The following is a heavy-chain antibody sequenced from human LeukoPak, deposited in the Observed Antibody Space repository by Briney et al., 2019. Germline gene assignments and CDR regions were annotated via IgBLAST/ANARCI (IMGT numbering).Heavy chain of an antibody. CDR2: INHSGST. CDR1: GGSFSGYY. V-gene: IGHV4-34*01. CDR3: ATSGGMQQLVPEYFQH. D-gene: IGHD6-13*01. J-gene: IGHJ1*01. Sequence: SETLSLTCAVYGGSFSGYYWSWIRQPPGKGLEWIGEINHSGSTNYNPSLKSRVTISVDTSKNQFSLKLSSVTAADTAVYYRATSGGMQQLVPEYFQHWGQGTLVTVSS.